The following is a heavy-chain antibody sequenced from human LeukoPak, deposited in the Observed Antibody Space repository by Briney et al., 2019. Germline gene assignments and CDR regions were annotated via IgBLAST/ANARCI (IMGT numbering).Heavy chain of an antibody. Sequence: PGGSLRLSCAASGFTFDDYGMSWVRQAPGKGLEWVSGINWNGGSTGYADSVKGRFTISRDNSKNSLYLQMNSLRTEDTALYYCAKAYCSGGSCYLPIDYWGQGTLVTVSS. V-gene: IGHV3-20*04. D-gene: IGHD2-15*01. J-gene: IGHJ4*02. CDR2: INWNGGST. CDR3: AKAYCSGGSCYLPIDY. CDR1: GFTFDDYG.